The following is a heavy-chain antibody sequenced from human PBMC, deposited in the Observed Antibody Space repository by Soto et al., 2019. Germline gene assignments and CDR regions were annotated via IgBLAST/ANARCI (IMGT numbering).Heavy chain of an antibody. CDR3: TTDEVTIFGVVIGPFDY. CDR2: RKSKTDGGAT. V-gene: IGHV3-15*01. J-gene: IGHJ4*02. CDR1: GFTFSNAW. Sequence: GGSLRNKREERGFTFSNAWMSWVRQATGKGLEWVGRRKSKTDGGATDYAAPVKGRFTISRDDSKNTQYLQMSLLKTVFTAVYYCTTDEVTIFGVVIGPFDYWGQGTLVTVSS. D-gene: IGHD3-3*01.